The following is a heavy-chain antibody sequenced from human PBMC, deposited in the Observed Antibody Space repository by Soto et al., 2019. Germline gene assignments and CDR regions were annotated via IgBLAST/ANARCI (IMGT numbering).Heavy chain of an antibody. CDR1: GFSFGSYA. V-gene: IGHV3-23*01. Sequence: GGSLRLSCAASGFSFGSYALSWIRQAPGKGLEWVSTISGSDGKTFYADSVKGRFSISRDTSQSTLYLQMNSLRADDTAMYYCARWSYLDYWGQGTRVTVSS. J-gene: IGHJ4*02. D-gene: IGHD3-3*01. CDR2: ISGSDGKT. CDR3: ARWSYLDY.